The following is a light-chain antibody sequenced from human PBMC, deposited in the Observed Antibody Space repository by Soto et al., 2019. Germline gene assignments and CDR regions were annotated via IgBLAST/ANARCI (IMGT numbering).Light chain of an antibody. J-gene: IGKJ5*01. Sequence: QLTQSPSSLSASVGDRVTITCRASQGISSYLAWYQQKPGKAPKLLIYAASTLQSGVPSRFSGSGSGTDFTLTISSLQPADFATYYCQQLNSYPLTFGQGTRLEIK. V-gene: IGKV1-9*01. CDR1: QGISSY. CDR3: QQLNSYPLT. CDR2: AAS.